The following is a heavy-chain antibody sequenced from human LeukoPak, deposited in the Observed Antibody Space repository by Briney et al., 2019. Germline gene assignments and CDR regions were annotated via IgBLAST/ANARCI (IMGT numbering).Heavy chain of an antibody. CDR2: IYYSGST. J-gene: IGHJ4*02. V-gene: IGHV4-59*08. Sequence: SETLSLTCTVSGGFISSYYWSWIRQPPGKGLEWIGYIYYSGSTNYNPSLKSRVTISVDTSKNQSSLKLSSVTAADTAVYYCARIEMATVGVLPDYWGQGTLVTVSS. CDR3: ARIEMATVGVLPDY. CDR1: GGFISSYY. D-gene: IGHD5-24*01.